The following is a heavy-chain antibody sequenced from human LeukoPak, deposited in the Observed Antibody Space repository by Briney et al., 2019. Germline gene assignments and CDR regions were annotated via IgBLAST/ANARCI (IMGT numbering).Heavy chain of an antibody. Sequence: GGSLRLSCAASGFTFSSYGMHWVRQAPGKGLEWVAVISYDGSNKYYADSVKGRFTISRDNSKNTLYLQMNSLRAGDTAVYYCARGGGYYYDSSDYYREEYFQHWGQGTLVTVSS. D-gene: IGHD3-22*01. J-gene: IGHJ1*01. CDR2: ISYDGSNK. V-gene: IGHV3-30*03. CDR1: GFTFSSYG. CDR3: ARGGGYYYDSSDYYREEYFQH.